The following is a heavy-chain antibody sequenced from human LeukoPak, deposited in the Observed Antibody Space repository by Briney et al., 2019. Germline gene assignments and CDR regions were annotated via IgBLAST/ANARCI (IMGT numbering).Heavy chain of an antibody. V-gene: IGHV4-39*01. CDR1: GGSISSSSYY. CDR2: IYYSGST. D-gene: IGHD6-19*01. J-gene: IGHJ2*01. Sequence: SETLSLTCTVSGGSISSSSYYRGWIRQPPGKGLEWIGSIYYSGSTYYNPSLRSRVTISVDTSKNQFSLKLSSVTAADTAVYYCARHDQWLVPFDLWGRGTLVTVSS. CDR3: ARHDQWLVPFDL.